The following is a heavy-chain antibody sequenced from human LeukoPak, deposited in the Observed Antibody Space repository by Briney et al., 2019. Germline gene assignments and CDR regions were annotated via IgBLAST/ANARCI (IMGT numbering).Heavy chain of an antibody. Sequence: TGGSLRLSCAASGFTFSSYWMSWVRQAPGKGLEWVANIKQDGSEKYYVDSVEGRFTISRDNAKNSLYLQMNSLRAEDTAVYYCARGTIAAAGYYYFDYWGQGTLVTVSS. CDR3: ARGTIAAAGYYYFDY. V-gene: IGHV3-7*04. J-gene: IGHJ4*02. CDR2: IKQDGSEK. CDR1: GFTFSSYW. D-gene: IGHD6-13*01.